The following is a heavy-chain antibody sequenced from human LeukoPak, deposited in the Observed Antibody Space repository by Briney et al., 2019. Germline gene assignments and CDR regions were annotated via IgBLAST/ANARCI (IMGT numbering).Heavy chain of an antibody. Sequence: EASVKVSCKASGYTFTGYYMHWVRQAPGQGLEWMGWINPNSGGTNYAQKFQGRVTMTRDTSISTAYMELSGLRSDDTAVYYCARVAPGWYDILTGYFGAVPTNPNWFDPWGQGTLVTVSS. D-gene: IGHD3-9*01. CDR3: ARVAPGWYDILTGYFGAVPTNPNWFDP. J-gene: IGHJ5*02. CDR2: INPNSGGT. CDR1: GYTFTGYY. V-gene: IGHV1-2*02.